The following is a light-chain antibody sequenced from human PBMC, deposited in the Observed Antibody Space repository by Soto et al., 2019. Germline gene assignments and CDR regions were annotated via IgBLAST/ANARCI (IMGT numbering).Light chain of an antibody. J-gene: IGLJ3*02. Sequence: QSVPTQPPSASGTPGQRVTISCSGRNSNIGSNYVYWYQQVPGTAPKLLIYTNNQRPSGVPDRFSGSKSATSASLAIGGLRSEDEADYYCAAWDDSLSGWVFGGGTKLTVL. CDR2: TNN. CDR3: AAWDDSLSGWV. V-gene: IGLV1-47*01. CDR1: NSNIGSNY.